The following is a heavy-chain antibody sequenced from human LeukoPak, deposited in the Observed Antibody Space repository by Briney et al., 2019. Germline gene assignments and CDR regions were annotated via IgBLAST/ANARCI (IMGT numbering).Heavy chain of an antibody. D-gene: IGHD4-17*01. V-gene: IGHV4-59*01. CDR3: ARDRGFSDYGDYWGEYYYYYGMGV. CDR1: GGSISSYY. J-gene: IGHJ6*02. CDR2: IYYSGST. Sequence: SETLSLTCTVSGGSISSYYWSWIRQPPGKGLEWIGYIYYSGSTNYNPSLKSRVTISVDTSKNQFSLKLSSVTAADTAVYYCARDRGFSDYGDYWGEYYYYYGMGVWGQGTTVTVSS.